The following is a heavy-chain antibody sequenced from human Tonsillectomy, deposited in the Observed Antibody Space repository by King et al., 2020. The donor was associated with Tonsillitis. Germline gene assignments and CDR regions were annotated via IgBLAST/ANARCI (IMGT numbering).Heavy chain of an antibody. D-gene: IGHD1-26*01. CDR2: ISYDGSDK. CDR3: ARGRGSYSLDY. J-gene: IGHJ4*02. CDR1: GFTFRSYA. V-gene: IGHV3-30*01. Sequence: QLVQSGGGVVQPERSLRLSCAASGFTFRSYAMHWVRQAPGKGLEWVAIISYDGSDKYYADSVKGRLTISRDNSKNTLYLQMNSLRAEDTALYYCARGRGSYSLDYWGQGTLVTVSS.